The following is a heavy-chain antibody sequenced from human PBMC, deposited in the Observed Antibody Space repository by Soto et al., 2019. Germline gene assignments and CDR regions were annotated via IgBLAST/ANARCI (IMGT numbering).Heavy chain of an antibody. CDR2: VYYGGST. J-gene: IGHJ3*02. V-gene: IGHV4-39*01. CDR3: ASEVVAATYAFDI. D-gene: IGHD2-15*01. Sequence: PSETLSLTCTVSGGSISSSSYYWGWIRQPPGKGLEWIGNVYYGGSTYYNPSLKSRVTISVETSKSQFSLKLSSVTAADTAVYYCASEVVAATYAFDIWGQGTMVTVSS. CDR1: GGSISSSSYY.